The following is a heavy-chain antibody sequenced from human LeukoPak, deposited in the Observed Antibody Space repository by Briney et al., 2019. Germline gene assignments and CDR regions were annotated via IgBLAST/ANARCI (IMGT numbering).Heavy chain of an antibody. CDR3: AKSVIYYGSGSRPYYYYYGMDV. CDR1: GFTFSSYA. D-gene: IGHD3-10*01. V-gene: IGHV3-23*01. Sequence: GGSLRLSCAASGFTFSSYAMSWVRQAPGKGLEWVSATSGSGGSTYYADSMKGRFTISRDNSKNTLYLQMNSLRAEDTAVYYCAKSVIYYGSGSRPYYYYYGMDVWGQGTTVTVSS. CDR2: TSGSGGST. J-gene: IGHJ6*02.